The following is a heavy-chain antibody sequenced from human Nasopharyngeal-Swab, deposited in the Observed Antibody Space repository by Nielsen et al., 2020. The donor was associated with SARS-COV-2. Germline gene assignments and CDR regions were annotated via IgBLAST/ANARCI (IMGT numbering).Heavy chain of an antibody. D-gene: IGHD2-2*01. CDR3: ARYCSTTSCPRGFDY. J-gene: IGHJ4*02. CDR2: IKQSGSGQ. CDR1: GFTFSSYW. V-gene: IGHV3-7*01. Sequence: AGSLRPSCAASGFTFSSYWMSWARQAPGKGLEWVAHIKQSGSGQYYVDSVKGRFTISRDNAKNSLSLQMNSLRAEDTAVYYCARYCSTTSCPRGFDYWGQGTLVTVSS.